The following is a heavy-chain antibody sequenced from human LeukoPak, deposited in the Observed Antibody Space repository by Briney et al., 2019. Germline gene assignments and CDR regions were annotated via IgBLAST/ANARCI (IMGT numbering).Heavy chain of an antibody. J-gene: IGHJ6*03. Sequence: GGTLRLSCAASGFTFSSYGMSWVRQAPGKGLEWVSAISGSGGSTYYADSVKGRFTISRDNSKNTLYLQMNSLRAEDTAVYYCAKQLLYGSGSYYYYYYYMDVWGKGTTVTISS. CDR1: GFTFSSYG. CDR2: ISGSGGST. D-gene: IGHD3-10*01. CDR3: AKQLLYGSGSYYYYYYYMDV. V-gene: IGHV3-23*01.